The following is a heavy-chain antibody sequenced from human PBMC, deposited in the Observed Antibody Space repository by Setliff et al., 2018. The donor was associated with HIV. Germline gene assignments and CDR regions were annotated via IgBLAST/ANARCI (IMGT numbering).Heavy chain of an antibody. V-gene: IGHV3-48*01. D-gene: IGHD6-19*01. CDR2: ISSSGRST. CDR3: ARDLPVAGTSDN. CDR1: GFIFSNDN. Sequence: SLRLSCTASGFIFSNDNMNWIRQAPGRAPEWIAYISSSGRSTYYGDSVKGRFTISRDNVKDLLFLEMESLRGDDTGIYFCARDLPVAGTSDNWGQGTLVTVSS. J-gene: IGHJ4*02.